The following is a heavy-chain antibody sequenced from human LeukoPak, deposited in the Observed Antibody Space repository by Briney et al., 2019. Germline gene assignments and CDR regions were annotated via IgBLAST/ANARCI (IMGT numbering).Heavy chain of an antibody. V-gene: IGHV3-53*01. J-gene: IGHJ4*02. Sequence: GGSLRLSCTVSGFTVSSNSMSWVRQAPGKGLEWVSFIYSDNTYYADSVKGRFTISRDNSKNTLYLQMNSLRAEDTAVYYCAKYYPPRWAPLGYFDYWGQGTLVTVSS. CDR2: IYSDNT. CDR1: GFTVSSNS. CDR3: AKYYPPRWAPLGYFDY. D-gene: IGHD2/OR15-2a*01.